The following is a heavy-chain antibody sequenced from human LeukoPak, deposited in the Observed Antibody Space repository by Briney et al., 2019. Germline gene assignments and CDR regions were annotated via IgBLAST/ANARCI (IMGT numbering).Heavy chain of an antibody. V-gene: IGHV3-11*01. J-gene: IGHJ6*02. CDR3: ASVVRPGYFFYYGLGV. Sequence: GGSLRLSCAASGFTFSDYYMSWIRQAPGKGLEWVSYISSSGSTIYYADSVKGRFTISRDNSKNTLYLQINSLRAEDTALYFCASVVRPGYFFYYGLGVWGRGATVTVSS. CDR2: ISSSGSTI. CDR1: GFTFSDYY.